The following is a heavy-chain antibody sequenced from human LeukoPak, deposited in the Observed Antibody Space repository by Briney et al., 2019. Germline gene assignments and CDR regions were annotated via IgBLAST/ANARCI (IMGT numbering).Heavy chain of an antibody. CDR1: GYTFTSNY. CDR2: IYPKDGST. Sequence: ASVKVSCKASGYTFTSNYVHWERQAPGQGLEWMGMIYPKDGSTSYTHKFQGRVTVTMDTSTSTVHMELSGLRSEDRAVYYCGRDQEGFDYWGQGTLVTVFS. CDR3: GRDQEGFDY. V-gene: IGHV1-46*01. J-gene: IGHJ4*02.